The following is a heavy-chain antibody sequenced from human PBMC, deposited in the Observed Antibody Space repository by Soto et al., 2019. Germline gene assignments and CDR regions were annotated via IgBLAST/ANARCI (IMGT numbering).Heavy chain of an antibody. Sequence: SETLSLTCAVSGGSISSSNWWSWVRQPPGKGLEWIGEIYHSGSTNYNTSLKSRVTISVDKSKNQFSLKLSSVTAADTAVYYCAREYGGKGYYYYGMDVWGQGTTVTV. J-gene: IGHJ6*02. CDR1: GGSISSSNW. D-gene: IGHD2-15*01. CDR3: AREYGGKGYYYYGMDV. V-gene: IGHV4-4*02. CDR2: IYHSGST.